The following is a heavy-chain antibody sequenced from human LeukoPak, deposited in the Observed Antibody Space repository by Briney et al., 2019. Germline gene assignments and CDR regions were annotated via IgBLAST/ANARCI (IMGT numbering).Heavy chain of an antibody. CDR3: AKEEQGVVVTAFDY. J-gene: IGHJ4*02. D-gene: IGHD3-22*01. Sequence: GGSLRLSCAASGFTFSSYGMHWVRQAPGKGLEWVAVISYDGSNKYYADSVKGRFTISRDNSKNTLYLQMNSLRAEDTAVYCCAKEEQGVVVTAFDYWGQGTLVTVSS. CDR1: GFTFSSYG. V-gene: IGHV3-30*18. CDR2: ISYDGSNK.